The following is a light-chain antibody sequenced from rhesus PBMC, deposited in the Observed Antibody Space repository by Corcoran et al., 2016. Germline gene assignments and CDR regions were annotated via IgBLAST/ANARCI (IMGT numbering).Light chain of an antibody. CDR2: KAS. V-gene: IGKV1-25*01. Sequence: DIQMTQSPSSLSASVGDRVTITCWSSQGISNNLAWYQHKPGKVPKLLIYKASTLESGIPTRVSGSGAGTDFTLTISSLQPEDFAAYYCQHGYGILTFSGGTKVEIK. J-gene: IGKJ4*01. CDR3: QHGYGILT. CDR1: QGISNN.